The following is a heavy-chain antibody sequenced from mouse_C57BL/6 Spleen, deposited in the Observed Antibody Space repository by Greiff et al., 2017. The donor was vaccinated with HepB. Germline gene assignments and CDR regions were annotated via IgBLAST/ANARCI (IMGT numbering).Heavy chain of an antibody. V-gene: IGHV1-64*01. J-gene: IGHJ1*03. Sequence: QVQLQQPGAELVKPGASVKLSCKASGYTFTSYWMHWVKQRPGQGLEWIGMIHPNSGSTNYNEKFKSKATLTVDKSSSTDYMQLSSLTSEDSAVYYCARSAYYSNCPYWYFDVWGTGTTVTVSS. CDR3: ARSAYYSNCPYWYFDV. CDR2: IHPNSGST. D-gene: IGHD2-5*01. CDR1: GYTFTSYW.